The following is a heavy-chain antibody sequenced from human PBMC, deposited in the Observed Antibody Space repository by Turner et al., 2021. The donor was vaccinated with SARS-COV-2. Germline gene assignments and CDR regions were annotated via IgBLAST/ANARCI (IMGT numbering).Heavy chain of an antibody. Sequence: QVQLVQSGAEVKKPGASVKVSCKASGYTFTGYYMHWVRQAPGQGLEWMGWINPNSGGTNYAQKFQGRVTMTRDTSISTAYMELSRLRSDETAVYYCARGRRGGSSWYNLDYWGQGTLVTVSS. CDR3: ARGRRGGSSWYNLDY. V-gene: IGHV1-2*02. CDR1: GYTFTGYY. J-gene: IGHJ4*02. D-gene: IGHD6-13*01. CDR2: INPNSGGT.